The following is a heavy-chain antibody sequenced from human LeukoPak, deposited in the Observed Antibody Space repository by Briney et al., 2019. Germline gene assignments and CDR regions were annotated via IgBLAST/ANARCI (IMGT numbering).Heavy chain of an antibody. Sequence: GGSLRLSCAASGFSSSTYWTSWVRQAPGKGLEWVANIKQDGSEKYYVDSVKGRFTNSRDNAKSSLYLQMNSLRADDTAVYYCARDLTYHYDPTSDYWGQGTLVTVSS. CDR1: GFSSSTYW. J-gene: IGHJ4*02. CDR3: ARDLTYHYDPTSDY. V-gene: IGHV3-7*01. CDR2: IKQDGSEK. D-gene: IGHD3-22*01.